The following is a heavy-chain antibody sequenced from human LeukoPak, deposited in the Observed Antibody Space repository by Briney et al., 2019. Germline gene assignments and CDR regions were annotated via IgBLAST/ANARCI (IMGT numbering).Heavy chain of an antibody. J-gene: IGHJ4*02. CDR3: ARGIDTSGWYDY. D-gene: IGHD6-19*01. CDR2: IYHSVST. V-gene: IGHV4-38-2*01. CDR1: GSSINSGYY. Sequence: SETLSLTCAVSGSSINSGYYWGWIRQPPGKGLEWTWSIYHSVSTYYNPSLKSRVTISVDTSKNHFSLKLSSVTAADTAVYYCARGIDTSGWYDYWGQGTLVTVSS.